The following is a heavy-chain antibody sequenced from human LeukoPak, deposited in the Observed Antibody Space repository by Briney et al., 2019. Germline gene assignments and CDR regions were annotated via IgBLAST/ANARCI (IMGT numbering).Heavy chain of an antibody. J-gene: IGHJ4*02. CDR1: GGSISSSSYY. D-gene: IGHD3-22*01. CDR3: ARREYYDSSGYR. CDR2: NYNSGST. V-gene: IGHV4-39*01. Sequence: PSETLSLTCTISGGSISSSSYYWGWIRQPPGKGLEWIGSNYNSGSTYYNPSLKSRVTISVDTSKNQFSLKLSSVTAADTAVYFCARREYYDSSGYRWGQGTLVTVSS.